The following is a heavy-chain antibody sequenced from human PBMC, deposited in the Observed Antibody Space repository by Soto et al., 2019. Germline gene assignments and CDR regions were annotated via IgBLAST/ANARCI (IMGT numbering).Heavy chain of an antibody. D-gene: IGHD2-2*01. CDR3: ARDGRYCSSTSCYYYYGMDV. J-gene: IGHJ6*02. CDR1: GGTFSSYA. CDR2: IIPIFGTA. Sequence: QVQLVQSGAEVKKPGSSVKVSCKASGGTFSSYAISWVRQAPGQGLEWMGGIIPIFGTANHAQKFQGRVTITADKSTSTAYMELSSLRSEDTAVYYCARDGRYCSSTSCYYYYGMDVWGQGTTVTVSS. V-gene: IGHV1-69*06.